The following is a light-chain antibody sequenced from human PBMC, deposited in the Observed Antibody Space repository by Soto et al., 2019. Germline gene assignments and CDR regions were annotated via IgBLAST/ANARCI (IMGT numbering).Light chain of an antibody. V-gene: IGKV1-39*01. CDR1: QYISSY. J-gene: IGKJ5*01. CDR2: AAS. Sequence: DIQMTQSPSSLSASVGDRVTITCRASQYISSYLNWYQQKPGKAPKLLLYAASNLQGGVPSRFSGGGSGTDCTLTISSLQPEDFVTYFCQQTHSTPRTFGQGTRLDIK. CDR3: QQTHSTPRT.